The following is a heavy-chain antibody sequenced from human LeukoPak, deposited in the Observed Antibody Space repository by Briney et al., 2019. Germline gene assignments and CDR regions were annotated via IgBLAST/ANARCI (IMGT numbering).Heavy chain of an antibody. J-gene: IGHJ4*02. V-gene: IGHV3-23*01. D-gene: IGHD3-10*01. CDR3: AKARLVRGVIMTPFYFDY. Sequence: PGGSLRLSCAASGFIFSSYAVSWVRQAPGKGLEWVSAVTGSGDSTYYADSVKGRFTVSRDNSKNTLYLRMNSLRAEDTAVYYCAKARLVRGVIMTPFYFDYWGQGTLVTLSS. CDR1: GFIFSSYA. CDR2: VTGSGDST.